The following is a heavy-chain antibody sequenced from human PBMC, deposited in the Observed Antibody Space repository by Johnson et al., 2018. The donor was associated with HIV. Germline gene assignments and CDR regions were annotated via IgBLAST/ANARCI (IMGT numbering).Heavy chain of an antibody. J-gene: IGHJ3*02. CDR2: TSNKANSYIT. CDR3: ARGGGYSGYDLAAFDI. D-gene: IGHD5-12*01. V-gene: IGHV3-72*01. Sequence: VQLVESGGGLVQPGGSLRLSCAASGFTFSDHYMYWVRQAPGKGLEWVGRTSNKANSYITAYAASVTGRCTISRDDSKNSLYLQMNSLKTEDTAVYYCARGGGYSGYDLAAFDIWGRGTMVTVSS. CDR1: GFTFSDHY.